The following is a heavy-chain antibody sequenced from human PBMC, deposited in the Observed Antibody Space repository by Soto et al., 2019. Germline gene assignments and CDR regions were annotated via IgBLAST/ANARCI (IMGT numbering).Heavy chain of an antibody. Sequence: GSLRLSCVASGIEFSNYSMSWVRQAPGKGLEWVSISSASGRSRYHADSVKGRFTISRDNSKNTLYLHMTNLRAEDTAVYYCAKDGNWLDVYFDVWGQGTPVTVSS. J-gene: IGHJ4*02. CDR1: GIEFSNYS. V-gene: IGHV3-23*01. D-gene: IGHD6-19*01. CDR3: AKDGNWLDVYFDV. CDR2: SSASGRSR.